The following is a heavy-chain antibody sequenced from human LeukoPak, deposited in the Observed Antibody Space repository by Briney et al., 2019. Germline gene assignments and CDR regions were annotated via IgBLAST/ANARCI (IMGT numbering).Heavy chain of an antibody. CDR2: ISYDGSNK. D-gene: IGHD6-19*01. J-gene: IGHJ4*02. Sequence: PGRSLRLSCAASGFTFSSYAMHWVRQAPGKGLEWVAVISYDGSNKYYADSVKGRFTISRDNSKNTLYLQMNSLRAEDTAVYYCAKVRQWLRKDFDYWGQGTLVTVSS. CDR1: GFTFSSYA. CDR3: AKVRQWLRKDFDY. V-gene: IGHV3-30*04.